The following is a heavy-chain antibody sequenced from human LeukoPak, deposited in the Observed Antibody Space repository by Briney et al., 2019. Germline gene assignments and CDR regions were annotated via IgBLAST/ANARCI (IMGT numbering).Heavy chain of an antibody. D-gene: IGHD2-2*01. CDR2: ISSSGGPT. CDR1: GFTFSTYA. Sequence: GGSLRLSCAASGFTFSTYAMNWVRQAPGKGLQWVSEISSSGGPTYYADSVKGRFTISRDNSKNTVYLQMNSLRAEDTAVYYYAATCSSTSCYGSDYRGQGTLVTVSS. V-gene: IGHV3-23*01. J-gene: IGHJ4*02. CDR3: AATCSSTSCYGSDY.